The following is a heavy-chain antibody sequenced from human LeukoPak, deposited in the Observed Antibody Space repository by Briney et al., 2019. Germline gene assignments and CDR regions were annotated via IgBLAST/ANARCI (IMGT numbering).Heavy chain of an antibody. D-gene: IGHD3-22*01. Sequence: GGSLRLSCTVSGFTFSSYSMDWVRQAPGKGLEWVSFISTTSSDIYYADSVRGRFTVSRDNAKNRLYLQMSSLRAEDTAVYYCARSYYDSSGYYFGDAFDIWGHGTMVTVSS. CDR3: ARSYYDSSGYYFGDAFDI. J-gene: IGHJ3*02. CDR2: ISTTSSDI. CDR1: GFTFSSYS. V-gene: IGHV3-21*01.